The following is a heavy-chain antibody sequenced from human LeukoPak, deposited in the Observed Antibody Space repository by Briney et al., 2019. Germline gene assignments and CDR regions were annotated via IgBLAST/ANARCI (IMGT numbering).Heavy chain of an antibody. V-gene: IGHV3-23*01. Sequence: GGSLRLSCAASGFTFSAYAMACVRRPPGRGLEWVSTMALSGGPTHYADAVEGRFTISRDDSKSTLYLHINNLRAEDTAVYYCARATVTYTNWFDPWGQGTLVTVSS. CDR3: ARATVTYTNWFDP. J-gene: IGHJ5*02. D-gene: IGHD4-17*01. CDR2: MALSGGPT. CDR1: GFTFSAYA.